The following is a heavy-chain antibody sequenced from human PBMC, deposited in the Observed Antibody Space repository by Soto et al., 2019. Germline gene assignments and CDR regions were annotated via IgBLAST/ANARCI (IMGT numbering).Heavy chain of an antibody. V-gene: IGHV3-7*01. CDR2: IKQDGTEK. J-gene: IGHJ2*01. Sequence: GGSLRVSCAASGFTFSSYWMAWVLQAPGKGLEWIANIKQDGTEKFYVDSVKGRFTVSRDNPENSVYLQMDSLRAEDTAVYYCARRPNSDYTAYSRHFDLWGRGTLVTVSS. D-gene: IGHD3-9*01. CDR1: GFTFSSYW. CDR3: ARRPNSDYTAYSRHFDL.